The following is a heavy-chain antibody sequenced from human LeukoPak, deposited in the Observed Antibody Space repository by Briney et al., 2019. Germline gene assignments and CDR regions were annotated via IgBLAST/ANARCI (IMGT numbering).Heavy chain of an antibody. CDR1: GYSISSGYY. D-gene: IGHD1/OR15-1a*01. Sequence: SETLSLTCTVSGYSISSGYYWGWIRQPPGKGLEWIGSIYHSGSTYYNPSLKSRVTISVDTSMNQFSLKLSSVTAADTAVYYCARGTYYFDYWGQGTLVTVSS. V-gene: IGHV4-38-2*02. CDR3: ARGTYYFDY. CDR2: IYHSGST. J-gene: IGHJ4*02.